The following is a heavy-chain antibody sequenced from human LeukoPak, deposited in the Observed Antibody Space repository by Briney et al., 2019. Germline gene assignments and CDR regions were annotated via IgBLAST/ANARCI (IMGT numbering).Heavy chain of an antibody. D-gene: IGHD6-13*01. CDR3: AREAAGPFDY. Sequence: QPSETLSLTCTVSGRSISSYYWSWIRQPAGKGLEWIGRIYTSGSTTYNPSLKSRVPISVATPKNQFFFKLSSVTAAATAVSYVAREAAGPFDYWGQGTLVTVSS. CDR1: GRSISSYY. CDR2: IYTSGST. J-gene: IGHJ4*02. V-gene: IGHV4-4*07.